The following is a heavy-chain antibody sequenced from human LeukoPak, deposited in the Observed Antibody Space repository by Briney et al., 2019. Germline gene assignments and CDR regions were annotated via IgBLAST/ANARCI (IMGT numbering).Heavy chain of an antibody. D-gene: IGHD6-6*01. CDR3: ARDMRPYVAARYYYYYGMDV. Sequence: PGGSLRLSCAASGFTFSSYSMNWVRQAPGKGLEWVSYISSSSSTIYYADSVKGRFTISRDNAKNSLYLQMNSLRDEDTAVYYCARDMRPYVAARYYYYYGMDVWGQGTTVTVSS. CDR2: ISSSSSTI. CDR1: GFTFSSYS. J-gene: IGHJ6*02. V-gene: IGHV3-48*02.